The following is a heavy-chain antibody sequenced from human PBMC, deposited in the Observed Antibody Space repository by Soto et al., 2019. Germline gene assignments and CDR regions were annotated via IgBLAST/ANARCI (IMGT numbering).Heavy chain of an antibody. J-gene: IGHJ4*02. CDR1: GYPFNYFG. CDR3: ARDKSGIANPRYFDY. Sequence: ASVKVSCKTAGYPFNYFGILWVRQAPGQGLEWVGWVSGSNGKTNYAQKFQDRVTLTIDKSTSTAYMELRTLRSDDAAIYYCARDKSGIANPRYFDYSGQAPLVSVSS. V-gene: IGHV1-18*01. CDR2: VSGSNGKT. D-gene: IGHD6-13*01.